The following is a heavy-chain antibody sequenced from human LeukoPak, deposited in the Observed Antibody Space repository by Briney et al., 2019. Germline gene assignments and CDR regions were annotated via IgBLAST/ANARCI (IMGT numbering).Heavy chain of an antibody. CDR1: GFTFSSYW. Sequence: HTGGSLRLSCEGSGFTFSSYWMSWVRQAPGKGLEWVANIKQDGSERNYADSVNGRFSISRDNAKKSMYLQMNSLRGEDAAMYYCVRDTAGGFDYWGQGTLVTVSS. D-gene: IGHD3-16*01. J-gene: IGHJ4*02. V-gene: IGHV3-7*01. CDR3: VRDTAGGFDY. CDR2: IKQDGSER.